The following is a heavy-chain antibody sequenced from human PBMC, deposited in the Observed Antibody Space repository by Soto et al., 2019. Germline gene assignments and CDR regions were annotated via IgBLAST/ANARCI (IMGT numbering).Heavy chain of an antibody. D-gene: IGHD3-3*01. CDR3: ARGGDYDFWSGYYTPPSDYYFLGMEF. V-gene: IGHV1-18*01. CDR2: ISAYNGNT. Sequence: QVQLVQSGAEVKKPGASVKVSCKASGYTFTSYGISWVRQAPGQGLEWMGWISAYNGNTNYAQKHQVRGTMTTDTSTSTAYMELRSLRSDDTAVYYCARGGDYDFWSGYYTPPSDYYFLGMEFWGQGTTVTVSS. CDR1: GYTFTSYG. J-gene: IGHJ6*02.